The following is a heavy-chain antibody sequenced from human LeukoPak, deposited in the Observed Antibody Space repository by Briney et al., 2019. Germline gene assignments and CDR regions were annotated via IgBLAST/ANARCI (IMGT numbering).Heavy chain of an antibody. Sequence: GASVKVSCKASGYTFTGYYMHWVRQATGQGLEWMGWINPNSGCTNYAQKFQGRVTMTSDTSISTAYMELSSLRSEDTAVYYCARDKAFLGYYDTSGYFQQWFDSWGQGTLVTVSS. CDR1: GYTFTGYY. CDR2: INPNSGCT. V-gene: IGHV1-2*02. CDR3: ARDKAFLGYYDTSGYFQQWFDS. J-gene: IGHJ5*01. D-gene: IGHD3-22*01.